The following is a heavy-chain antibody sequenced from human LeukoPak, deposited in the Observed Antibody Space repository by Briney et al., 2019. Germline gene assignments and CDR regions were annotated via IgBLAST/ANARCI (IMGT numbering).Heavy chain of an antibody. Sequence: SETLSLTCTVSGGSISSYYWSWIRQPPGKGLEWIGYIYYSGSTNYNPSLKSRVTISVDTSKNQFSLKLSSVTAADTAVYYCARDCITMVRGVIRYYYYYYMDVWGKGTTVTISS. J-gene: IGHJ6*03. CDR1: GGSISSYY. CDR3: ARDCITMVRGVIRYYYYYYMDV. CDR2: IYYSGST. D-gene: IGHD3-10*01. V-gene: IGHV4-59*12.